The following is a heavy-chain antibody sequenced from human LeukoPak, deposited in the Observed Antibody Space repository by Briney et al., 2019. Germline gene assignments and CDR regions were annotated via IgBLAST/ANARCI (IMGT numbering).Heavy chain of an antibody. CDR3: TRSDAFDI. CDR2: IISKTDGGTT. D-gene: IGHD5-24*01. Sequence: EGSLRLSCAASGFTFTNAWMSWVRQAPGKGLEWVGRIISKTDGGTTDYAAPVKGRFTISRDDSKNTLYLHMNSLKTEDTAVYSCTRSDAFDIWGQGTMVTVS. V-gene: IGHV3-15*01. CDR1: GFTFTNAW. J-gene: IGHJ3*02.